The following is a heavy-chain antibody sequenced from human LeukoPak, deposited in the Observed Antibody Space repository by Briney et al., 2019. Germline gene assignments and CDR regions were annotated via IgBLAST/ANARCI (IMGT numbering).Heavy chain of an antibody. CDR3: ARVGNWGTVDY. CDR2: IYYSGST. CDR1: GGSISSYY. Sequence: PSETLSLTCTVSGGSISSYYWSWIRQPPGKGLEWIGYIYYSGSTNYNPSLKSRVTISVDTSKNQFSLKLSSVTAADTAVYYCARVGNWGTVDYWGQGTLVTVSS. D-gene: IGHD7-27*01. V-gene: IGHV4-59*01. J-gene: IGHJ4*02.